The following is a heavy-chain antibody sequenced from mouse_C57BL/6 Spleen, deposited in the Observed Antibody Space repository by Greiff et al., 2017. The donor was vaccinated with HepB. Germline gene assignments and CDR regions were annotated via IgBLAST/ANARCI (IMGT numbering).Heavy chain of an antibody. Sequence: QVQLQQPGAELVKPGASVKLSCKASGYTFTSYWMQWVKQRPGQGLEWIGEIDPSDSYTNYNQKFKGKATLTVDTSSSTAYMQLSSLTSEDSAVYYCATPLLDSSGYGFAYWGQGTLVTVSA. D-gene: IGHD3-2*02. CDR1: GYTFTSYW. CDR3: ATPLLDSSGYGFAY. V-gene: IGHV1-50*01. CDR2: IDPSDSYT. J-gene: IGHJ3*01.